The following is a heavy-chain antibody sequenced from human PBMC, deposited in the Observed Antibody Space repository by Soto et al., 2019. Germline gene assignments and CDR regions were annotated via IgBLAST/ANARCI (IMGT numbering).Heavy chain of an antibody. V-gene: IGHV3-23*01. J-gene: IGHJ4*02. D-gene: IGHD6-19*01. CDR2: ISGSDGST. Sequence: GGSLRLSCAASGFTFSSYAMSWDRQAPGKGLEWVSTISGSDGSTYYADSVKGRFTISRDNSKNTLYLQMNSLRAEDTAVYYCAKEYSSGWYYFDYWGQGTLVTVSS. CDR1: GFTFSSYA. CDR3: AKEYSSGWYYFDY.